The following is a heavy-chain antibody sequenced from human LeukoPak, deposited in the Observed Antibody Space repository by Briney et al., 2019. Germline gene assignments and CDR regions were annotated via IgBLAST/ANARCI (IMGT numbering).Heavy chain of an antibody. V-gene: IGHV3-7*01. CDR3: ARVFGAGYSDY. CDR2: IKQDASDK. Sequence: GGSLRLSCAASGFTFSNFWMSWVRQAPGKGLEWVANIKQDASDKYYVDSVKGRVTISRDNAKNSLYLQMNSLRAEDTAVYYCARVFGAGYSDYWGQGTLVTVSS. J-gene: IGHJ4*02. CDR1: GFTFSNFW. D-gene: IGHD4/OR15-4a*01.